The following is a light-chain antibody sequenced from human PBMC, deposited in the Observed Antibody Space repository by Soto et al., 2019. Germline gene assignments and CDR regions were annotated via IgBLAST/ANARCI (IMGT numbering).Light chain of an antibody. J-gene: IGKJ4*01. CDR3: QQRSDSPPLT. CDR1: QSVFGY. V-gene: IGKV3-11*01. CDR2: DAY. Sequence: EVVLTQSPATLSLSPGDRATLSCRASQSVFGYLAWYQHKPGQTPRLLIYDAYKRATGVPARFSGSGSETDFALIISSLAPEDFAVYYCQQRSDSPPLTFGGGTKVEIK.